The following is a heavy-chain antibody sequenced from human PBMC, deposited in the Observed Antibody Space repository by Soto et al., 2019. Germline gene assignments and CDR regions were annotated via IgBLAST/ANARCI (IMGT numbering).Heavy chain of an antibody. D-gene: IGHD3-22*01. J-gene: IGHJ6*02. V-gene: IGHV1-69*06. CDR3: ARALSSHSYDSGGYDSYFHAMDV. CDR2: IIPISETT. CDR1: GGTFSSLD. Sequence: QVQLVQSGAEVKKPGSSVKVSCKATGGTFSSLDINWVRQAPGQGLEWMGVIIPISETTNYAQIFQGRVSIVADKSTSTAYMELSRLRSEDTAVYYCARALSSHSYDSGGYDSYFHAMDVWGQGTPVTVS.